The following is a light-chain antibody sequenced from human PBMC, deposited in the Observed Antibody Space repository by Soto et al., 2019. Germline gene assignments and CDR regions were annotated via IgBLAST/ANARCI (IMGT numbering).Light chain of an antibody. CDR1: GSDIGAYNY. Sequence: QSVLAQPASVSGSPGQSITISCTGSGSDIGAYNYVSWYQQHPGKAPKLLIHGVTRRPSGVSSRFSASKSAYTASLTIPGLQAEDEANYYCSSFTTSYFYVFGPGTRSPS. J-gene: IGLJ1*01. CDR2: GVT. CDR3: SSFTTSYFYV. V-gene: IGLV2-14*01.